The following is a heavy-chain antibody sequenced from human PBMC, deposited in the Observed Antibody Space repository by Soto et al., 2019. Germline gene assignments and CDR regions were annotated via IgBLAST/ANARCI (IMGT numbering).Heavy chain of an antibody. CDR2: IRQDGSEK. D-gene: IGHD5-12*01. CDR3: AKQDIVATNFDY. J-gene: IGHJ4*02. Sequence: GGSLRLSCAASGFTFSSYWMSWVRQAPGKGLEWVANIRQDGSEKYYVDSVKGRFTISRDNAKNSLHLQMNSLRAEDTAVYYCAKQDIVATNFDYWGQGTLVTVSS. V-gene: IGHV3-7*01. CDR1: GFTFSSYW.